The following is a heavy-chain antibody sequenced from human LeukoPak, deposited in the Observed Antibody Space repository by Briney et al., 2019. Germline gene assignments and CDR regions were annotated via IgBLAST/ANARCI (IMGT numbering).Heavy chain of an antibody. Sequence: GESLKISCKGSGYSFTSYRIGWVRQMPGKGLEWMGIIYPGDSDTRYSPSFQGQVTISADKSISTAYLQWSSLKASDTAMYYCARQTRLRLGELSPSIDYWGQGTLVTVSS. V-gene: IGHV5-51*01. J-gene: IGHJ4*02. CDR1: GYSFTSYR. D-gene: IGHD3-16*02. CDR2: IYPGDSDT. CDR3: ARQTRLRLGELSPSIDY.